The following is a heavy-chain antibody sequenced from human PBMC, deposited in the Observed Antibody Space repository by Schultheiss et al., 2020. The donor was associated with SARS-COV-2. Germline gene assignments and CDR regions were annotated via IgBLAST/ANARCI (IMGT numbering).Heavy chain of an antibody. CDR2: IYYSGST. CDR1: GGSISSYY. J-gene: IGHJ4*02. V-gene: IGHV4-59*12. CDR3: ARGARIDY. Sequence: SETLSLTCTVSGGSISSYYWSWIRQPPGKGLEWIGYIYYSGSTNYNPSLKSRVTISVDTSKNQFSLKLSSVTAADTAVYYCARGARIDYWGQGTLVTVSS.